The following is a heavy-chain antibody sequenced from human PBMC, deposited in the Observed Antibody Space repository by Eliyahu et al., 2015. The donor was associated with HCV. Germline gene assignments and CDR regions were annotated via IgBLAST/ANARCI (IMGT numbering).Heavy chain of an antibody. CDR3: ARTIVATISGYGMDV. J-gene: IGHJ6*02. CDR2: INPSGGST. Sequence: QVQLVQSGAEVXKPGASVKVSCXASGYTFTSYYMHWVRQAPGQGLEWMGIINPSGGSTSYAQKFQGRVTMTRDTSTSTVYMELSSLRSEDTAVYYCARTIVATISGYGMDVWGQGTTVTVSS. CDR1: GYTFTSYY. D-gene: IGHD5-12*01. V-gene: IGHV1-46*01.